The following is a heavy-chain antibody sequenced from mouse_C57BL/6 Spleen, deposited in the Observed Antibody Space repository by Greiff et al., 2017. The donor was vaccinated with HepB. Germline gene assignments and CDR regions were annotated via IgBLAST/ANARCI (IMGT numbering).Heavy chain of an antibody. Sequence: EVQLQQSGPELVKPGASVKISCKASGYTFTDYYMNWVKQSHGKSLEWIGDINPNNGGTSYNQKFKGKATLTVDKSSSTAYMVLRSLTSEDSAVYYCARDYDYDWGAWFAYWGQGTLVTVSA. CDR1: GYTFTDYY. CDR2: INPNNGGT. D-gene: IGHD2-4*01. V-gene: IGHV1-26*01. J-gene: IGHJ3*01. CDR3: ARDYDYDWGAWFAY.